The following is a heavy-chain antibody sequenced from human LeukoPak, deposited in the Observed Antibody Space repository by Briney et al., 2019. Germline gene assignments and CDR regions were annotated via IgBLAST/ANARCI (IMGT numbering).Heavy chain of an antibody. CDR1: RGTFSSYA. D-gene: IGHD4-17*01. Sequence: SVKVSCKASRGTFSSYAISSVRQAPGQGLEWMGGILPIFGRANYAQKFQGRVTITTDDSTNTAYLELSSLRSEDTAVYYCARDYGDYESKNRFDPWGQGTLVTVSS. CDR3: ARDYGDYESKNRFDP. J-gene: IGHJ5*02. V-gene: IGHV1-69*05. CDR2: ILPIFGRA.